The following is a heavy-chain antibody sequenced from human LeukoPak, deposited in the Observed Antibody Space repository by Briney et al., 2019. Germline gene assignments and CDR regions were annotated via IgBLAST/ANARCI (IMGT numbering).Heavy chain of an antibody. CDR1: GYTFTSYD. CDR3: ARDYYYDSSGSLYYFDY. V-gene: IGHV1-8*01. J-gene: IGHJ4*02. D-gene: IGHD3-22*01. Sequence: ASVKVSCKASGYTFTSYDINWVRQATGQGLEWMGWMNPNSGNTGYAQKFQGRVAMTRNTSISTAYMELSSLRSEDTAVYYCARDYYYDSSGSLYYFDYWGQGTLVTVSS. CDR2: MNPNSGNT.